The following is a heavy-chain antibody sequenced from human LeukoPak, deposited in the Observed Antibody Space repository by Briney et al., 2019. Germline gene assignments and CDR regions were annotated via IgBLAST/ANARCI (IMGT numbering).Heavy chain of an antibody. V-gene: IGHV4-61*01. J-gene: IGHJ4*02. CDR1: GGSISSGSYY. D-gene: IGHD6-19*01. CDR3: AATSSGWSPFDY. CDR2: IYYSGST. Sequence: ASETLSLTCTVSGGSISSGSYYWSWIRQPPGKGLEWIGYIYYSGSTNYNPSLKSRVTISVDTSKNQFSLKLSSVTAADTAVYYCAATSSGWSPFDYWGQGTLVTVSS.